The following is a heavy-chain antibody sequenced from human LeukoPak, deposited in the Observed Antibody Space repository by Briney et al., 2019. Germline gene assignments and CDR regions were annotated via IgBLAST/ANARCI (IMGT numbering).Heavy chain of an antibody. V-gene: IGHV4-34*01. J-gene: IGHJ4*02. CDR3: AREGTAVAADYFDY. Sequence: PSETLSLTCAVYGGSFSGYYWSWIRQPPGKGLEWIGEINHSGSTNYDPSLKSRVTVSVDTSKNQFSLKLSSVTAADTAVYYCAREGTAVAADYFDYWGQGTLVTVSS. CDR2: INHSGST. CDR1: GGSFSGYY. D-gene: IGHD6-19*01.